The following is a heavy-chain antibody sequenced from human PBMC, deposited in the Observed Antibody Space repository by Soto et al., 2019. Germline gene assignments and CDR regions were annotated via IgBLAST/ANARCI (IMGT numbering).Heavy chain of an antibody. CDR3: ARAVAVAADFDY. CDR1: GYTLTELS. V-gene: IGHV1-24*01. D-gene: IGHD6-19*01. J-gene: IGHJ4*02. CDR2: FDPEDGGT. Sequence: GASVKVSCKVSGYTLTELSMHSLRQAPGKGLEWMGGFDPEDGGTIYAQRFQGRVTITRDTSASTAYMELSSLRSEDTAVYYCARAVAVAADFDYWGQGTLVTVSS.